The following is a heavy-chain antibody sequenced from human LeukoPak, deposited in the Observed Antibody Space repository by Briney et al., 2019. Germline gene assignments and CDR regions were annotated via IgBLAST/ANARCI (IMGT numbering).Heavy chain of an antibody. J-gene: IGHJ6*02. CDR2: VYPCDSDT. V-gene: IGHV5-51*01. CDR1: GYSFTSYW. Sequence: GESLKISSKGSGYSFTSYWIGWVRQMPGKGLEGMGIVYPCDSDTRYSPSFQGQVTISVDKSISTAYLQWNSLKASDTAMYYCARLVVLGYCSSTTCYSNGMDVWGQGTTVTVSS. D-gene: IGHD2-2*02. CDR3: ARLVVLGYCSSTTCYSNGMDV.